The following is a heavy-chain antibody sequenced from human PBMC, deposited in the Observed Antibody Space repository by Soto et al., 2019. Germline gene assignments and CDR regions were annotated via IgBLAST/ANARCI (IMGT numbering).Heavy chain of an antibody. CDR1: GGSISSSSYY. Sequence: QLQLQESGPGLVKPSETLSLTCTVSGGSISSSSYYWGWIRQPPGKGLEWIGSIYYSGSTYFNPSLKSRVTISVDTSKNQFSLKLSSVTAADTAVYYCATRGHCSGGSCPGDYWGQGTLVTVSS. CDR2: IYYSGST. CDR3: ATRGHCSGGSCPGDY. J-gene: IGHJ4*02. V-gene: IGHV4-39*01. D-gene: IGHD2-15*01.